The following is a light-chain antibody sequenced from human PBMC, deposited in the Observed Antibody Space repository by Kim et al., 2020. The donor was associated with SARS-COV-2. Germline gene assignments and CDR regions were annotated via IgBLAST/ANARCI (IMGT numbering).Light chain of an antibody. CDR3: MQALQTPYT. CDR1: QSLLHSNGYNY. V-gene: IGKV2-28*01. CDR2: LGS. J-gene: IGKJ2*01. Sequence: PASISCRSSQSLLHSNGYNYLDWYLQKPGQSPQLLIYLGSNRASGVPDRLSGSGSGTDFTLKISRVEAEDVGVYYCMQALQTPYTFGQGTKLEI.